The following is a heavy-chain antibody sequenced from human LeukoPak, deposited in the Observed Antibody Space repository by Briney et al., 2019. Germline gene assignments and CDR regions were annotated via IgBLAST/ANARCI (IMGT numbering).Heavy chain of an antibody. CDR1: GYTFTSYG. V-gene: IGHV1-18*01. CDR2: ISAYNGNT. Sequence: ASVKVSCKASGYTFTSYGISWVRQAPGQGLEWMGWISAYNGNTNYAQKPQGRVTMTTDTSTSTAYMELRSLRSDDTAVYYCARDPQVRFLEWVPYYFDYWGQGTLVTVSS. D-gene: IGHD3-3*01. CDR3: ARDPQVRFLEWVPYYFDY. J-gene: IGHJ4*02.